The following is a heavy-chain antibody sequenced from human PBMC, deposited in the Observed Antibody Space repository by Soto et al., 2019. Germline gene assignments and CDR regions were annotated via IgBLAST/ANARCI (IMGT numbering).Heavy chain of an antibody. CDR2: ISYDGSNK. CDR3: ARVGDYYDSSGYYLVRAQVGAFDI. D-gene: IGHD3-22*01. J-gene: IGHJ3*02. V-gene: IGHV3-30*03. Sequence: GGSLRLSCAASGFIFSSYGMHWVRQAPGKGLEWVAVISYDGSNKYYADSVKGRFTISRDNSKNTLYLQMNSLRAEDTAVYYCARVGDYYDSSGYYLVRAQVGAFDIWGQGTMVTVSS. CDR1: GFIFSSYG.